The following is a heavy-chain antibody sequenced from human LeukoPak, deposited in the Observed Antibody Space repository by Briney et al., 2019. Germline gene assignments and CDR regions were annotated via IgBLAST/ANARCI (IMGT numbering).Heavy chain of an antibody. D-gene: IGHD1-1*01. J-gene: IGHJ4*02. CDR1: GYTFTGYY. CDR2: INPNSGGT. V-gene: IGHV1-2*02. Sequence: ASVKVSCKASGYTFTGYYMHWVRQAPGQGLEWMGWINPNSGGTNYAQKFQGRVTMTRDTSISTAYMELSRLRSDDTAVYYCARVPDRMIPTYYFDYWGQGTLVAVSS. CDR3: ARVPDRMIPTYYFDY.